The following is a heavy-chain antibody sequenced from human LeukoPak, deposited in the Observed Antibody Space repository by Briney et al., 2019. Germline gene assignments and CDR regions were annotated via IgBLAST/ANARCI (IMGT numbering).Heavy chain of an antibody. Sequence: ASVKVSCKASGYTFTSYAMHWVRQAPGQRLEWMGWSNAGNGNTKYSQEFQGRVTMTRNTSISTAYMELSSLRSEDTAVYYCARAVWFGETTYYYYYMDVWGKGTTVTISS. CDR2: SNAGNGNT. CDR3: ARAVWFGETTYYYYYMDV. V-gene: IGHV1-3*02. D-gene: IGHD3-10*01. J-gene: IGHJ6*03. CDR1: GYTFTSYA.